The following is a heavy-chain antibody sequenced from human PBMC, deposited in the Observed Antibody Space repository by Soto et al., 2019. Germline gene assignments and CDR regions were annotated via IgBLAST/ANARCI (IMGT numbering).Heavy chain of an antibody. CDR3: ARDSPVSGTLFDY. J-gene: IGHJ4*02. CDR1: GYSFTGNY. V-gene: IGHV1-2*02. D-gene: IGHD6-13*01. CDR2: INPNSGGT. Sequence: QAQLVQSGAEVKKPGASVRVSCKASGYSFTGNYLHWVRQAPGQGLEWMGWINPNSGGTRYVEKFEGRVTMTRDTSLSTAYMELSRLKSDDTAVYYCARDSPVSGTLFDYWGQGTLVTVSS.